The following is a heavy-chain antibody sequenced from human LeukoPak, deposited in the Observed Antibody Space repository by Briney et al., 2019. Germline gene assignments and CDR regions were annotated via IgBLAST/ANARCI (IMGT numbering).Heavy chain of an antibody. J-gene: IGHJ5*02. Sequence: PGGSLRLSCAASGFTFSSYSMNWVRQAPGKGLEWVSYISSSSTIYYADSVKGRFTISRDNAKNSLYLQMNSLRAEDTAVYYCARDSTVDFWSGYSNWFDPWGQGTLVTVSS. D-gene: IGHD3-3*01. CDR3: ARDSTVDFWSGYSNWFDP. CDR2: ISSSSTI. V-gene: IGHV3-48*01. CDR1: GFTFSSYS.